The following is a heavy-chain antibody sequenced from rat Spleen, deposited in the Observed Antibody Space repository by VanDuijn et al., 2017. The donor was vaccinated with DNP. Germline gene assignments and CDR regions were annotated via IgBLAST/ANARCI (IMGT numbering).Heavy chain of an antibody. CDR3: ATHILRVY. D-gene: IGHD1-6*01. CDR1: GFSFSDYY. J-gene: IGHJ2*01. V-gene: IGHV5-22*01. CDR2: ISYDGGST. Sequence: EVQLVESGGDLVQPGRSLKLSCAASGFSFSDYYMAWVRQAATKGLEWVAYISYDGGSTYYGDSVKGRFTISRDNAKNTLYLQMNSLRFEDTATYYCATHILRVYWGQGVLVTVSS.